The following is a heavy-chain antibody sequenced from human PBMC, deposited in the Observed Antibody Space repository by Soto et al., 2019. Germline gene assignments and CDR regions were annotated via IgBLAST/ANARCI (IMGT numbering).Heavy chain of an antibody. J-gene: IGHJ4*02. CDR3: AKDRYSGTYPTDVDY. CDR2: ISYDGGNE. V-gene: IGHV3-30*18. D-gene: IGHD1-26*01. CDR1: GFTFSSYG. Sequence: QVQLVQSGGGVVQPGRSLRLSCAGSGFTFSSYGIHWVRQAPGKGLEWVALISYDGGNEKYTESVKDRFTISRDDSHNVAYLQMSSLRTEDTAMYYCAKDRYSGTYPTDVDYWGQGSLVTVSS.